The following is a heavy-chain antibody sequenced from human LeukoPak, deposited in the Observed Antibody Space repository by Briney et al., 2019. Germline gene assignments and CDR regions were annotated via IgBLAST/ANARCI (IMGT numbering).Heavy chain of an antibody. J-gene: IGHJ6*03. Sequence: SETLSLTCTVSGGSISSNSYFWCWIRQPPGRGLEWIGSIDYSGDTYSNPSLKSRVTISVDTSKNQLSLKLTSVTAADRAVYYCATIATLEAYSYYYMDVWGKGTTVTVSS. V-gene: IGHV4-39*07. D-gene: IGHD6-13*01. CDR2: IDYSGDT. CDR3: ATIATLEAYSYYYMDV. CDR1: GGSISSNSYF.